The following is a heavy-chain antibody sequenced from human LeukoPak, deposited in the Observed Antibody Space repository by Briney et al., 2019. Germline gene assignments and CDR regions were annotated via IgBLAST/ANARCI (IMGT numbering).Heavy chain of an antibody. Sequence: PGGSLRLSCAASGFTFSSYWIHWVRQAPGKGLVWVSRINSDGSSTSYADSVKGRFAVSRDNSNNTLYLQMNSLRAEDTALYYCARTNYRGRLNAFDIWGQGTMVTVSS. CDR1: GFTFSSYW. V-gene: IGHV3-74*01. J-gene: IGHJ3*02. D-gene: IGHD2-8*01. CDR3: ARTNYRGRLNAFDI. CDR2: INSDGSST.